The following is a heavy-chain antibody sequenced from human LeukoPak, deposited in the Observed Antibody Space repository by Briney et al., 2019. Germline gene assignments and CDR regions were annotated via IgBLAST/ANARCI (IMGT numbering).Heavy chain of an antibody. CDR2: IYYSGST. CDR3: ARVFAHGWSDY. V-gene: IGHV4-39*07. J-gene: IGHJ4*02. Sequence: SETLSLTCTVSGGSISSSSYHWGWIRQPPGKGLEWIGSIYYSGSTYYNPSLKSRVTISVDTSKNQFSLKLKSVTAADTAVYYCARVFAHGWSDYWGQGALVTVSS. CDR1: GGSISSSSYH. D-gene: IGHD3-3*01.